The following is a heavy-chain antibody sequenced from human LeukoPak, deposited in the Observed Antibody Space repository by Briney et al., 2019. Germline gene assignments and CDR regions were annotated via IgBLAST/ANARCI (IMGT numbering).Heavy chain of an antibody. Sequence: GGSLRLSCAASGFTFSSYAMSWVRQAPGKGLEWVSVIRGSGGSTYYADSVKGRFTISRDNSKNTLYLQMNSLRAEDTAVYYCAKQRGSGSYYYFDYWGQGTLVTVSS. D-gene: IGHD1-26*01. CDR3: AKQRGSGSYYYFDY. CDR2: IRGSGGST. CDR1: GFTFSSYA. V-gene: IGHV3-23*01. J-gene: IGHJ4*02.